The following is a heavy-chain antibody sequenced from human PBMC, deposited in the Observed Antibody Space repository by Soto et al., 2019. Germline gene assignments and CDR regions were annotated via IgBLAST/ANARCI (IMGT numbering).Heavy chain of an antibody. Sequence: QVQLVESGGGVVQPGRSLRLSCVASEYTFSSYGIHWVRQAPGKGLEWVAGISQDGSNKYYVDSVKGRFTISRDNSENTLYLQMNSLRAEDTALYYCARDRDNGWFVMDDWGQGTTVTVCS. D-gene: IGHD3-10*01. CDR3: ARDRDNGWFVMDD. J-gene: IGHJ6*02. CDR2: ISQDGSNK. CDR1: EYTFSSYG. V-gene: IGHV3-30*03.